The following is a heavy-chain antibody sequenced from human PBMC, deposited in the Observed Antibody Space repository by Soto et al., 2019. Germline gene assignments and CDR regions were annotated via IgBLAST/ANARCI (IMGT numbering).Heavy chain of an antibody. Sequence: SETLSLTCTVSGGSVSDDTFFWVWVRQPPGKGLELIGYIFHTGSTDYNPSLESRATISVDTSNNQFSLNLSSVTAADTATYYCAREGAHDGSGLYYHRFSGMDVWGQGTTVTVS. V-gene: IGHV4-61*01. D-gene: IGHD3-22*01. CDR1: GGSVSDDTFF. J-gene: IGHJ6*02. CDR2: IFHTGST. CDR3: AREGAHDGSGLYYHRFSGMDV.